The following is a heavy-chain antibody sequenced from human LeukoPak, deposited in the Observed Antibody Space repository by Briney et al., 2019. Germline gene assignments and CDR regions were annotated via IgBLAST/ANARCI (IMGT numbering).Heavy chain of an antibody. Sequence: PGGSLRLSCAASGFTFSSYAMSWVRQSPGKGLEWVANIKQDGGEKYYVDSVTGRFTISRDNAKNSLYLQMNSLRADDTAVYYCARMSTSSWYVCDYWGQGTLVTVSS. D-gene: IGHD6-13*01. J-gene: IGHJ4*02. V-gene: IGHV3-7*01. CDR2: IKQDGGEK. CDR1: GFTFSSYA. CDR3: ARMSTSSWYVCDY.